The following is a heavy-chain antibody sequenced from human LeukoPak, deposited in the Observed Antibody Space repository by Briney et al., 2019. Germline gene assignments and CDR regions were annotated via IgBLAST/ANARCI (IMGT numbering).Heavy chain of an antibody. V-gene: IGHV1-8*01. J-gene: IGHJ4*02. CDR3: ARGLPSDY. Sequence: GSVEVSCKASGYTFTSYDINWIRQATGQGLEWMGWMNPNSGNTGYAQIFQGRVTMTRNTSISTAYMELSSLRSEDTAVYYCARGLPSDYWGQGTLVTVSS. CDR2: MNPNSGNT. CDR1: GYTFTSYD.